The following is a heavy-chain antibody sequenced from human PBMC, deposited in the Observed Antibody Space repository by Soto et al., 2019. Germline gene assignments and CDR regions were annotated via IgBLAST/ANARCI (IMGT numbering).Heavy chain of an antibody. J-gene: IGHJ4*02. CDR2: LFYGETT. CDR1: GGSTSGYY. Sequence: SETLSLTCTVSGGSTSGYYWTWVRQPPGKGLEWVGSLFYGETTDSNPSLKSRLTVSLDTCKNHFALKLRSVTAADTAVYYCARHRGPAPVYWGQGTLVTVSS. CDR3: ARHRGPAPVY. V-gene: IGHV4-39*01. D-gene: IGHD3-10*01.